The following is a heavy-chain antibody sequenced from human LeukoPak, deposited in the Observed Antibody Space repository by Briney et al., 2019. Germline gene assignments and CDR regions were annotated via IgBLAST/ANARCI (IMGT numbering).Heavy chain of an antibody. V-gene: IGHV4-59*08. D-gene: IGHD3-3*01. Sequence: PSETLSLTRTVSGGSISSYYWSWIRQPPGKGLEWIGYIYYSGSTNYNPSLKSRVTISVDTSKNQFSLKLSSVTAADTAVYYCARHTTIFGVVSELDYWGQGTLVTVSS. CDR3: ARHTTIFGVVSELDY. CDR2: IYYSGST. J-gene: IGHJ4*02. CDR1: GGSISSYY.